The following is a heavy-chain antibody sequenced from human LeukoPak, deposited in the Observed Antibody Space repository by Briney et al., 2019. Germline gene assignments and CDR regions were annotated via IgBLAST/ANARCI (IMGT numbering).Heavy chain of an antibody. V-gene: IGHV3-11*04. CDR2: ISSSGSTI. J-gene: IGHJ4*02. D-gene: IGHD4-17*01. CDR3: ARDPSYGDWTYFDY. Sequence: GGSLRLSCAASGFTFSDYYMSWIRQAPGKGLEWVSYISSSGSTIYYADSVKGRFTISRDNSKNTLYLQMNSLRAEDTAVYYCARDPSYGDWTYFDYWGQGTLVTVSS. CDR1: GFTFSDYY.